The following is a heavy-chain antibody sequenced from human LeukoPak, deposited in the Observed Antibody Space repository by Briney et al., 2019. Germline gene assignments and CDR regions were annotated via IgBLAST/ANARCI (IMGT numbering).Heavy chain of an antibody. V-gene: IGHV4-4*07. Sequence: PSETLSLTCTVSGGSISNYYWSWTRQPAGKGLEWIGRIYTSGNTNYNPSLKSRVTMSVDTSKNQFSLKLSSVTAADTAMYYCARGRVNSGSYYGFDYWGQGTLVTVSS. J-gene: IGHJ4*02. CDR3: ARGRVNSGSYYGFDY. CDR1: GGSISNYY. CDR2: IYTSGNT. D-gene: IGHD1-26*01.